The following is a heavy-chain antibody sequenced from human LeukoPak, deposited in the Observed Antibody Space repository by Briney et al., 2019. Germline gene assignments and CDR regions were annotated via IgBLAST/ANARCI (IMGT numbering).Heavy chain of an antibody. V-gene: IGHV3-9*01. CDR2: ISWNSGSI. CDR1: GFTFDDYA. Sequence: GGSLRLSCAASGFTFDDYAMHWVGQAPGKGLEWVSGISWNSGSIGYADSVKGRFTISRDNAKNSLYLQMNSLRAEDTAVYYCAELGITMIGGVWGKGTTVTISS. D-gene: IGHD3-10*02. CDR3: AELGITMIGGV. J-gene: IGHJ6*04.